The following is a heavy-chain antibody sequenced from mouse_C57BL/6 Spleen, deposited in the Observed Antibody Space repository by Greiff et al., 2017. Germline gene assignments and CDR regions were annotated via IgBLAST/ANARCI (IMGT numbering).Heavy chain of an antibody. CDR2: ISYDGSN. D-gene: IGHD2-14*01. CDR3: ARDGYFQGAMDY. J-gene: IGHJ4*01. CDR1: GYSITSGYY. Sequence: VQLQQSGPGLVKPSQSLSLTCSVTGYSITSGYYWNWIRQFPGNKLEWMGYISYDGSNKYNPSLKNRISITRDTSKNQFFLKLNSVTTEDTATYYCARDGYFQGAMDYWGQGTSVTVSS. V-gene: IGHV3-6*01.